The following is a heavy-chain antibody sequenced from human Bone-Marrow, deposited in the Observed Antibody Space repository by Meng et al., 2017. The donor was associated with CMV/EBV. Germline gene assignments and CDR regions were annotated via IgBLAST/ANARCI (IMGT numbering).Heavy chain of an antibody. CDR3: AKGGGDYDFWSGLFDY. D-gene: IGHD3-3*01. V-gene: IGHV3-30*02. CDR2: IRHDGNSK. CDR1: GFTFSSYD. Sequence: GESLKISCAASGFTFSSYDMHWVRQAPGKGPEWVAFIRHDGNSKYYADSMKGRFTISRDNSKNTLYLQMNSLRAEDTAVYYCAKGGGDYDFWSGLFDYWGQGTLVTVSS. J-gene: IGHJ4*02.